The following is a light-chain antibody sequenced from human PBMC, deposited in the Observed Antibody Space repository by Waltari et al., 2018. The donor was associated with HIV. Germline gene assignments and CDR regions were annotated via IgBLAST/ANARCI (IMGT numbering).Light chain of an antibody. CDR3: ASYTSSSTL. J-gene: IGLJ2*01. Sequence: QSALTQPASVSGSPGQSITISCTGTSSDVGGSNFVSWFTQHPGKAPKLMIYEVTHRPSGVSNRFSGSKSGNTASLTISGLQADDEADYYCASYTSSSTLFGGGTKLTVL. CDR2: EVT. V-gene: IGLV2-14*03. CDR1: SSDVGGSNF.